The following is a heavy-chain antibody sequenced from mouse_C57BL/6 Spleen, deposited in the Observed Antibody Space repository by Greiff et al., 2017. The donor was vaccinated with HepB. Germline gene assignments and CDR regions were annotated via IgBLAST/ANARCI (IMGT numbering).Heavy chain of an antibody. Sequence: QVQLQQSGAELARPGASVKLSCKASGYTFTSYGISWVKQRTGQGLEWIGEIYPRSGNTYYNEKFKGKATLTADKSSSTAYMELRSLTSEYSAVYFCARSEVPYAMDYWGQGTSVTVSS. V-gene: IGHV1-81*01. CDR3: ARSEVPYAMDY. CDR1: GYTFTSYG. CDR2: IYPRSGNT. J-gene: IGHJ4*01.